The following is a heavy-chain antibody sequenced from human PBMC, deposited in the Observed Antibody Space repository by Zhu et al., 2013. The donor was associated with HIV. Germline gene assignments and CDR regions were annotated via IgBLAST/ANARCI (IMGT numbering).Heavy chain of an antibody. D-gene: IGHD1-7*01. V-gene: IGHV1-24*01. CDR2: FDPEDGET. Sequence: LVQSGAEVKNPGASVKVSCKTSGYTFTSHDINWVRQAPGKGLEWMGGFDPEDGETIYAQKFQGRVTMTEDTSTDTAYMELSSLRSEDTAVYYCATDLTWNSDYWGQGTLVTVSS. CDR3: ATDLTWNSDY. CDR1: GYTFTSHD. J-gene: IGHJ4*02.